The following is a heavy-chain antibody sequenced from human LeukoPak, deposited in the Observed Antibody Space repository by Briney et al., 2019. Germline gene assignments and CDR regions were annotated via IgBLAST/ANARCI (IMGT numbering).Heavy chain of an antibody. CDR1: GFTFSSYW. CDR2: IKQDGSEK. D-gene: IGHD6-25*01. V-gene: IGHV3-7*01. Sequence: GGSLRLSCAASGFTFSSYWMSWVRQAPGKGLEWVANIKQDGSEKYYVDSVKGRFTISRDNAKNSLYLQMNSLRAEDTAVYYCARDGTPSYTSGWVYMDAWGKGTTVTISS. J-gene: IGHJ6*04. CDR3: ARDGTPSYTSGWVYMDA.